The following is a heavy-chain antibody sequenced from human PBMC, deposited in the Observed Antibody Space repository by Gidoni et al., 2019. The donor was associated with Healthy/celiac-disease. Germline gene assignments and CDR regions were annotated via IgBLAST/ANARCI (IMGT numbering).Heavy chain of an antibody. CDR3: AKANYDQYYYYMDV. Sequence: EVQLLESGGGLVQPGGSLRLSCAASGFTFSSYAMSWVRQAPGKGLERVSAISGSGGSTYYADSVKGRFTISRDNSKNTLYLQMNSLRAEDTAVYYCAKANYDQYYYYMDVWGKGTTVTVSS. CDR2: ISGSGGST. CDR1: GFTFSSYA. J-gene: IGHJ6*03. V-gene: IGHV3-23*01. D-gene: IGHD5-12*01.